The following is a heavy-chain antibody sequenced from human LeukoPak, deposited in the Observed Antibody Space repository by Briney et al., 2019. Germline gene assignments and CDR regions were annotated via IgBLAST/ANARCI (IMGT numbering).Heavy chain of an antibody. D-gene: IGHD4-17*01. CDR2: ISSSSSTI. Sequence: GGSLRLSCAASGYTFSSYSMNWVRQAPGKGLEWVSYISSSSSTIYYADSVKGRFTISRDNAKNSLYLQMNSLRDEDTAVYYCARDFEATVTYYQPLDYWGQGTLVTVSS. V-gene: IGHV3-48*02. CDR3: ARDFEATVTYYQPLDY. CDR1: GYTFSSYS. J-gene: IGHJ4*02.